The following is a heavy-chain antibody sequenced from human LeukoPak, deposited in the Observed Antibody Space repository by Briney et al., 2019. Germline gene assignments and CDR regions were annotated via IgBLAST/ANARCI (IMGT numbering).Heavy chain of an antibody. CDR3: ARWGLSYTIDY. CDR1: GFTVSSNY. Sequence: PGGSLRLSCAASGFTVSSNYMSWVRQAPGKGLEWFSVIYSGGSTYYADSVKGRFTISRDNSKNTLYLQMNSLRAEDTAVYSCARWGLSYTIDYWGQGTLVTVSS. V-gene: IGHV3-66*01. D-gene: IGHD2-21*01. CDR2: IYSGGST. J-gene: IGHJ4*02.